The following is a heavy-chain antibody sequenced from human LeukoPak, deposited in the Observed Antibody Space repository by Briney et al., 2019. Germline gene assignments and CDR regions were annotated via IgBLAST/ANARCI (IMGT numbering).Heavy chain of an antibody. CDR1: GGSISTYY. V-gene: IGHV4-59*01. CDR2: TDYSGST. J-gene: IGHJ3*02. Sequence: SETLSLTCSVSGGSISTYYWNWIRQPPGKGLEWIGYTDYSGSTNYNPALKSRVTMSVDPSKNEFSVKLISVTAADTAVYSCARESGPYPHAFDIWGQGTMVTVSS. CDR3: ARESGPYPHAFDI.